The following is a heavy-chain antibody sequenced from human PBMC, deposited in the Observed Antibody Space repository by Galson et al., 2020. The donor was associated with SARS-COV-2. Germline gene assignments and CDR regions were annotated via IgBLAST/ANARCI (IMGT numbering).Heavy chain of an antibody. Sequence: SVKVSCKASGGTFSSYAISWVRQAPGQGLEWMGGIIPIFGTANYAQKFQGRVTITADKSTSTAYMELSSLRSEDTAVYYCARDQVGYCSSTSCRDPYYYYGMDVWGQGTTVTVSS. CDR1: GGTFSSYA. J-gene: IGHJ6*02. CDR2: IIPIFGTA. V-gene: IGHV1-69*06. D-gene: IGHD2-2*01. CDR3: ARDQVGYCSSTSCRDPYYYYGMDV.